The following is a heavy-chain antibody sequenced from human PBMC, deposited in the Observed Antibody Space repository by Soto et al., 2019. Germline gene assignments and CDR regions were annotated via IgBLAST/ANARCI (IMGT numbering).Heavy chain of an antibody. D-gene: IGHD3-22*01. CDR1: GGTFSSYG. CDR3: ARGLYYYDSSGYSDAFDI. Sequence: SVKVSCKAFGGTFSSYGVSWVRQAPGQGLEWVGRIIPVFGTTHYAQKFQGRVTVTADESTSTAHMELSSLRSEDTAVYHCARGLYYYDSSGYSDAFDIWGQGTMVTVSS. J-gene: IGHJ3*02. CDR2: IIPVFGTT. V-gene: IGHV1-69*13.